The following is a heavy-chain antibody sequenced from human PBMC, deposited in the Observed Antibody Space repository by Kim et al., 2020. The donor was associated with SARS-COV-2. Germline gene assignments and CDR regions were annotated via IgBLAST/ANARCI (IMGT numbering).Heavy chain of an antibody. D-gene: IGHD3-3*01. J-gene: IGHJ6*02. V-gene: IGHV3-30*18. CDR3: AKGYYDCWSGPSYYYYSGMDV. Sequence: GGSLRLSCAASGFTFSSYGMHWVRQAPGKGLEWVAVISYDGSNKYYADSVKGRFTISRDNSKNTLYLQMNSRRAEDTAVYYCAKGYYDCWSGPSYYYYSGMDVWGQGTTVTVSS. CDR1: GFTFSSYG. CDR2: ISYDGSNK.